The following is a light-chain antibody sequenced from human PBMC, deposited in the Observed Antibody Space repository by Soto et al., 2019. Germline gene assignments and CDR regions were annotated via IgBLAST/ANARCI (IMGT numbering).Light chain of an antibody. Sequence: QSALTQPASVSGSPGQSLTISCTGTTNDVGGDNYVSWYQQHPGKAPKLLIFEVTSRPSGVSHRFSGSKSGNTASLTISALQAEDEADYFCNSSTSSTSLPYVFGTGTKLTVL. CDR2: EVT. CDR1: TNDVGGDNY. CDR3: NSSTSSTSLPYV. V-gene: IGLV2-14*01. J-gene: IGLJ1*01.